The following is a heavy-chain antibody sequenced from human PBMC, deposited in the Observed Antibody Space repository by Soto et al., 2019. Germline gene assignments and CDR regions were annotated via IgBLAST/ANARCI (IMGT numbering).Heavy chain of an antibody. J-gene: IGHJ5*02. Sequence: PSETLSLTCAVSGGSISSGGYSWGWIRQPPGKGLEWIGYIYHSVSTYYNPSLKSRVTISVDRSKNQFSLRLSSVTAADTAVYYCARGPDRWGQGTLVTVSS. CDR3: ARGPDR. CDR2: IYHSVST. V-gene: IGHV4-30-2*01. CDR1: GGSISSGGYS.